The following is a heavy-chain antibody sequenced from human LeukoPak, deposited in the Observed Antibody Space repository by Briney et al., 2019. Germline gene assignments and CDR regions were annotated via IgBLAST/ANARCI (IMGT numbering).Heavy chain of an antibody. V-gene: IGHV3-48*01. J-gene: IGHJ6*03. CDR2: ISNSGSTI. Sequence: GGSLRLSCAASGFTFSTYSMSWVRQAPGKGLEWVSYISNSGSTIYYADSVKGRFTISRDNAKNSLNLQMNSLRAEDTAVYYCARDKYYDFWSGYSYHYYYVDVWGKGTAVTVSS. CDR1: GFTFSTYS. D-gene: IGHD3-3*01. CDR3: ARDKYYDFWSGYSYHYYYVDV.